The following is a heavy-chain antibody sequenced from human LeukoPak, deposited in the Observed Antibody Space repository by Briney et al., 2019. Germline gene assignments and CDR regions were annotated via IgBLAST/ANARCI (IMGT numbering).Heavy chain of an antibody. D-gene: IGHD1-1*01. CDR3: AKGKRYPDY. CDR2: IKQDGNEK. Sequence: GGSLRLSCAASGFTVSSNYMSWVRQAPGKGLEWVASIKQDGNEKYYVDSVKGRFTISRDNAKNSLYLQMDSLRVEDTAVYYCAKGKRYPDYWGQGTLVTVTS. CDR1: GFTVSSNY. J-gene: IGHJ4*02. V-gene: IGHV3-7*03.